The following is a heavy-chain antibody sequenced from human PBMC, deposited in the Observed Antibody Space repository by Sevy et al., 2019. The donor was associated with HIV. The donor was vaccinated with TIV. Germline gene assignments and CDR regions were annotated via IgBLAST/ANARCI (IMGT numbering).Heavy chain of an antibody. J-gene: IGHJ4*02. Sequence: GGSLRLSCVASGFTFSSYEMNWVRQAPGKGLEWVSYISNSGTSMYYSDSVKGRFTISRDNARNSLYLQMNSLRAEDTAVYYCARGLELGYFDYWGLGTLVTVSS. D-gene: IGHD1-7*01. V-gene: IGHV3-48*03. CDR1: GFTFSSYE. CDR3: ARGLELGYFDY. CDR2: ISNSGTSM.